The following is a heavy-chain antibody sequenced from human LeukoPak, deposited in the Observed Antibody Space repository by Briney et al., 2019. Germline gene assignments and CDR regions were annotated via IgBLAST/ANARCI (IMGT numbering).Heavy chain of an antibody. CDR1: GFTFSSYA. V-gene: IGHV3-30-3*01. D-gene: IGHD3-22*01. Sequence: PGGSLRLSCAASGFTFSSYAMHWVRQAPGKGLEWVAVISYDGSNKYYADSVKGRFTISRDNSKNTLYLQMNSLRAEDTAVYYCARSTHDSGYYYYGMDVWGQGTTVTVSS. J-gene: IGHJ6*02. CDR3: ARSTHDSGYYYYGMDV. CDR2: ISYDGSNK.